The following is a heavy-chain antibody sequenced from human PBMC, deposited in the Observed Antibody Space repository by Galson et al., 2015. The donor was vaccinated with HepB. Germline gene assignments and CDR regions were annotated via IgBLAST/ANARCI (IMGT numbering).Heavy chain of an antibody. V-gene: IGHV3-7*01. J-gene: IGHJ4*02. CDR1: GFTFSSYW. Sequence: SLRLSCAASGFTFSSYWMTWVRQTPGKGLECVANIKQDGSEKSYVDSVKGRFTISRDNAKNSLYLQMNSLRVEDTALYYCARGDAPDMRGRRSRVAVST. CDR3: ARGDAPDM. CDR2: IKQDGSEK.